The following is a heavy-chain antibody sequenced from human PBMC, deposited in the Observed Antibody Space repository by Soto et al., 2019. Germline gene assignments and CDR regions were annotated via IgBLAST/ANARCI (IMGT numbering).Heavy chain of an antibody. CDR3: AGERYVSSSSCFDY. Sequence: ASVKVSCKASGYTFTGYYMHWVRQAPGQGLEWMGWINPNSGGTNYAQKFQGWVTMTRDTSISTAYMELSRLRADDTAVYYCAGERYVSSSSCFDYWGQGTLVTVSS. V-gene: IGHV1-2*04. J-gene: IGHJ4*02. CDR1: GYTFTGYY. D-gene: IGHD6-6*01. CDR2: INPNSGGT.